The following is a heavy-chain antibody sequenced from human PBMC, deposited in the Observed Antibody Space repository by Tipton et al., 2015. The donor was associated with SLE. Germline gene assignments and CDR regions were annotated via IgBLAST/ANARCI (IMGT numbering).Heavy chain of an antibody. D-gene: IGHD3-22*01. CDR1: GGSISSYY. CDR2: IYYSGTT. CDR3: ARAAPDALLGYDSSGYYRDYFDY. J-gene: IGHJ4*02. Sequence: LSLTCTVSGGSISSYYWSWIRQPPGKGLEWIGYIYYSGTTNYNPSLKSRVTISVDTSKDQFSLKLSSVTAADTAVYYCARAAPDALLGYDSSGYYRDYFDYWGQGTLVTVSS. V-gene: IGHV4-59*12.